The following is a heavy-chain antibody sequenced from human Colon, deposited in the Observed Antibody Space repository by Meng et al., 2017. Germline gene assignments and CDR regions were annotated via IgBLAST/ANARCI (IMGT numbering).Heavy chain of an antibody. J-gene: IGHJ4*02. V-gene: IGHV5-51*01. D-gene: IGHD3-22*01. CDR3: ARGYYYDKSGYSFDH. Sequence: GESLKISCQGSGYIFTNYWVAWVRQMPGKGLEWMGIIYPGDSEIRYSPSFQGQVSISADKSISTAHLQWSSLKASDTAVYYCARGYYYDKSGYSFDHWGQGTLVTVSS. CDR1: GYIFTNYW. CDR2: IYPGDSEI.